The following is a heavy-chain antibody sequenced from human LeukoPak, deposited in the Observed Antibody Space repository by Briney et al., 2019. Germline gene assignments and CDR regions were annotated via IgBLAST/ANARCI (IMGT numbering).Heavy chain of an antibody. D-gene: IGHD5-24*01. CDR1: GFTFSSYG. V-gene: IGHV3-30*03. J-gene: IGHJ4*02. Sequence: GRSLRLSCAASGFTFSSYGMHWVRQAPGKGLEWVAVISYDGSNKYYADSVKGRFTISRDNSKNTLYLQMDSLRAEDTAVYYCAREVRDRDYWGQGTLVTVSS. CDR2: ISYDGSNK. CDR3: AREVRDRDY.